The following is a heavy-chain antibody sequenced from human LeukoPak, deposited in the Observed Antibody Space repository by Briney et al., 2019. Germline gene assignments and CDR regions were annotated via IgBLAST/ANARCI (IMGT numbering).Heavy chain of an antibody. Sequence: GGSLRLSCAASGFTFSDYYFSWIRQAPGKGLQWVSYISSGGSATFYADSVKGRFTISRDNAKNSLYLQMNSLSGEDTAVYYCARGRGSITDAFDIWGQGTMVTVSS. CDR3: ARGRGSITDAFDI. D-gene: IGHD1-14*01. J-gene: IGHJ3*02. V-gene: IGHV3-11*04. CDR2: ISSGGSAT. CDR1: GFTFSDYY.